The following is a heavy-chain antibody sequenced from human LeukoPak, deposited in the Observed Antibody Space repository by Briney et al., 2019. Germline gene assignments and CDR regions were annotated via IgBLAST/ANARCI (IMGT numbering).Heavy chain of an antibody. J-gene: IGHJ4*02. D-gene: IGHD4-17*01. CDR1: GYTLTELS. V-gene: IGHV1-24*01. CDR2: FDPEDGET. CDR3: ATADMTTVTTGYPS. Sequence: ASVKVSCKVSGYTLTELSMHWVRQAPGKGLEWMGGFDPEDGETIYAQKFQGRVTMTEDTSTDTAYMELSSLRSEDTAVYYCATADMTTVTTGYPSWGQGTLVTVSS.